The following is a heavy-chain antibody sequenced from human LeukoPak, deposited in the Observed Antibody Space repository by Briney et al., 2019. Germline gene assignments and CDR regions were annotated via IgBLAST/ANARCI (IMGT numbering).Heavy chain of an antibody. CDR2: IIPILGIA. CDR1: GGTFSSYT. Sequence: SVKVSCKASGGTFSSYTISWVRQAPGQGLEWMGRIIPILGIANCAQKFQGRVTITADKSTSTAYMELSSLRSEDTAVYYCASSCHIGCSSTGFDYWGQGTLVTVSS. D-gene: IGHD2-2*01. CDR3: ASSCHIGCSSTGFDY. J-gene: IGHJ4*02. V-gene: IGHV1-69*02.